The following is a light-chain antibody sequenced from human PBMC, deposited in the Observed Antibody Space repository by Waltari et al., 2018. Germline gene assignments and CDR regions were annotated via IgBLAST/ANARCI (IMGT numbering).Light chain of an antibody. J-gene: IGKJ1*01. Sequence: DIQMTQSPSSLSASVGDRGNITCRASQSISSYLNWYQHKPGKAPNFLIYGASNLQSGVPSRFSGSGSGTDFTLTISSLQLEDFATYSCQQSHSIPWTFGQGTKVEI. CDR1: QSISSY. CDR3: QQSHSIPWT. CDR2: GAS. V-gene: IGKV1-39*01.